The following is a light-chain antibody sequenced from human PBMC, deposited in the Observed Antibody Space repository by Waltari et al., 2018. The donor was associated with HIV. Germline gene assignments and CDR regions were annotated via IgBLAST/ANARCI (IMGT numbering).Light chain of an antibody. CDR2: EDS. Sequence: SYELTQPPSVSVSPGQTARITCSGAALPKKYAYWYQQKSGQAPVLVIYEDSKRPSGIPERFSGSSSGTMATLTISGAQVEDEGDYYCYSTDSSGYPLFGGGTKLTVL. J-gene: IGLJ2*01. CDR3: YSTDSSGYPL. CDR1: ALPKKY. V-gene: IGLV3-10*01.